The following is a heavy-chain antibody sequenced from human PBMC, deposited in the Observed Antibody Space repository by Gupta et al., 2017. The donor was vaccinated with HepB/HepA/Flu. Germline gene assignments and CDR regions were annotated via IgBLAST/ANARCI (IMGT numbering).Heavy chain of an antibody. CDR1: GFILRSYS. Sequence: EVQLSESGGGLVQPGGSLRLYCAASGFILRSYSMSWARQAPGKGLDWCSIVSDNSGAIHYADAVKGRFTISRDNSRDTLYLQLNSLRAEDTALYFCARVSTSDTRHFHYWCQGTLVTVSS. J-gene: IGHJ4*02. CDR2: VSDNSGAI. CDR3: ARVSTSDTRHFHY. V-gene: IGHV3-23*01. D-gene: IGHD5/OR15-5a*01.